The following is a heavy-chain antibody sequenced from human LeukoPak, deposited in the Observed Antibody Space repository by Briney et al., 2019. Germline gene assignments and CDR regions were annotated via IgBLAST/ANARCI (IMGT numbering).Heavy chain of an antibody. Sequence: GGSLRLSCAASGLTFSSYGMHWVRQAPGKGLEGVAVIWYDGSNKYYADSVKGRFTISRDNSKNTLYLQMNSLRAEDTAVYYCARDGDYFDGMDVWGQGTTVTVSS. J-gene: IGHJ6*02. CDR1: GLTFSSYG. D-gene: IGHD2-15*01. CDR3: ARDGDYFDGMDV. V-gene: IGHV3-33*01. CDR2: IWYDGSNK.